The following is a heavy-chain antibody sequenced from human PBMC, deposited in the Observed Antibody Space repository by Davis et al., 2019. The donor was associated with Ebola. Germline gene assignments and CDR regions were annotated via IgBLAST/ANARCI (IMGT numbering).Heavy chain of an antibody. V-gene: IGHV4-59*01. CDR2: IYYSGST. J-gene: IGHJ6*02. Sequence: MPSETLSLTCTVSGGSISTYYWSWIRQPPGKGLEWIGHIYYSGSTNYKSSLKSRVTISVDTSKNQFSLKLSSVTAADTAVYYCARVPRSHDFWSGRYSYHGVDVWGQGTTVTVS. D-gene: IGHD3-3*01. CDR1: GGSISTYY. CDR3: ARVPRSHDFWSGRYSYHGVDV.